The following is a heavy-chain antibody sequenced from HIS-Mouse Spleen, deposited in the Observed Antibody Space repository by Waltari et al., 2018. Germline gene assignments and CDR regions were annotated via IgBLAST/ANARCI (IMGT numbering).Heavy chain of an antibody. CDR1: GGSHSSSSCY. CDR3: AREIPYSSSWYDWYFDL. D-gene: IGHD6-13*01. Sequence: QLQLQESAPGLVKPSETLSLTRTAPGGSHSSSSCYWGWIRQPPGKGLEWIGSIYYSGSTYYNPSLKSRVTISVDTSKNQFSLKLSSVTAADTAVYYCAREIPYSSSWYDWYFDLWGRGTLVTVSS. CDR2: IYYSGST. V-gene: IGHV4-39*07. J-gene: IGHJ2*01.